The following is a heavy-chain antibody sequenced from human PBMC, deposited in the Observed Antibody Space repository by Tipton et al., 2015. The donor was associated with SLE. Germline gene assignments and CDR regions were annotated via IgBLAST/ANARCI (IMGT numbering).Heavy chain of an antibody. CDR3: ATSWTNGFCDY. CDR2: MNPNSGNT. CDR1: GYTFTNYA. V-gene: IGHV1-8*02. D-gene: IGHD2-15*01. Sequence: QLVQSGAEVKQPGASVRVSCKASGYTFTNYAINWVRQATGQGLEWMGWMNPNSGNTGYAQKFQGRVTMTRNTSISTAYMELSSLRSEDTAVYYCATSWTNGFCDYWGQGTLVTVSS. J-gene: IGHJ4*02.